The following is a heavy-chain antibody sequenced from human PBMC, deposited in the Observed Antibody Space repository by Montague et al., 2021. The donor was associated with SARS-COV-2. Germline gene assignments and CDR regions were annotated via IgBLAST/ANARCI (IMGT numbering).Heavy chain of an antibody. D-gene: IGHD3-22*01. CDR1: GGSISSSSYY. Sequence: SETLSLICTVSGGSISSSSYYWGWIRQPPGKGLEWIGSFYYSASTYYNPSLKSRVTILVDTSKNQFSLKLTSLTAADTAVYYCARDSSGGYNWFDPRGQGTLVTVSS. CDR2: FYYSAST. J-gene: IGHJ5*02. V-gene: IGHV4-39*07. CDR3: ARDSSGGYNWFDP.